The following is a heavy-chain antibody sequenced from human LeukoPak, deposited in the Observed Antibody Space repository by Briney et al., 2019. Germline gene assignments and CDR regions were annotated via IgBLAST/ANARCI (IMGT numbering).Heavy chain of an antibody. J-gene: IGHJ5*02. CDR2: IYYSGST. Sequence: SETLSLTCTVSGGSISSSSYYWGWLRQPPGKGLEWIGSIYYSGSTYYNPSLKSRVTISVDTSKDQFSLKLSSVTAADTAVYYCARGLSSIAAVSWGQGTLVTVSS. CDR1: GGSISSSSYY. D-gene: IGHD6-13*01. V-gene: IGHV4-39*07. CDR3: ARGLSSIAAVS.